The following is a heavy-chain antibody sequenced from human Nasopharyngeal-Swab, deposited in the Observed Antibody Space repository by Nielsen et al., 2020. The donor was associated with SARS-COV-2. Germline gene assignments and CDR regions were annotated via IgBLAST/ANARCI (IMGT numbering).Heavy chain of an antibody. Sequence: GCQAPGKGLEWVSSISSRSSYIYYAGSVKGGFTISRDNAKNSLHLQMNSLRAEDTAVYYCARGGIFGGVIIFTPLDYWGQGTLVTVPS. D-gene: IGHD3-3*01. J-gene: IGHJ4*02. V-gene: IGHV3-21*01. CDR2: ISSRSSYI. CDR3: ARGGIFGGVIIFTPLDY.